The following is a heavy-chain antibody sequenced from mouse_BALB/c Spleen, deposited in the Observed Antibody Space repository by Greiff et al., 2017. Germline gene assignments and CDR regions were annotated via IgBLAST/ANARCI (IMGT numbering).Heavy chain of an antibody. Sequence: EVKVVESGGDLVKPGGSLKLSCAASGFTFSDYYMYWVRQTPEKRLEWVATISDGGSYTYYPDSVKGRFTISRDNAKNNLYLQMSSLKSEDTAMYYCARDIYDDYAWFAYWGQGTLVTVSA. CDR2: ISDGGSYT. CDR1: GFTFSDYY. CDR3: ARDIYDDYAWFAY. J-gene: IGHJ3*01. D-gene: IGHD2-4*01. V-gene: IGHV5-4*02.